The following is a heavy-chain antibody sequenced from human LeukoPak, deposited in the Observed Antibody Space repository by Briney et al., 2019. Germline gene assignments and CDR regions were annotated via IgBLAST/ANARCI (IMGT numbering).Heavy chain of an antibody. D-gene: IGHD3-10*01. Sequence: GGSLRLSCAAFGFTFINAWMSWVRQAPGKGLEWIGHIKSNTAGGTTDYAAPVKGRFTISRDDSKNTLFLQMNSLKTEDTAVYYCSTEYYGSANFNYWGQGTLVTVSS. V-gene: IGHV3-15*01. CDR1: GFTFINAW. CDR3: STEYYGSANFNY. CDR2: IKSNTAGGTT. J-gene: IGHJ4*02.